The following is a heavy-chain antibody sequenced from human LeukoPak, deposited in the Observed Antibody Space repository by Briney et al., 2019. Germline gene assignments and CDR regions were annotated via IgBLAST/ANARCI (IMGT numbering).Heavy chain of an antibody. J-gene: IGHJ5*02. CDR2: INHSGST. CDR1: GGSFSGYY. D-gene: IGHD6-19*01. CDR3: ARDRGIAVAGNRFDP. Sequence: PSETLSLTCAVYGGSFSGYYWSWIRQPPGKGLEWMGEINHSGSTNYNPSLKSRVTISVDTSKNQFSLKLSSVTAADTAVYYCARDRGIAVAGNRFDPWGQGTLVTVSS. V-gene: IGHV4-34*01.